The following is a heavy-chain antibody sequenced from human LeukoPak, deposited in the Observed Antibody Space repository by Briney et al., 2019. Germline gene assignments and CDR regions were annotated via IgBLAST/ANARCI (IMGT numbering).Heavy chain of an antibody. D-gene: IGHD3-16*01. J-gene: IGHJ6*03. Sequence: ASVRLSCTASGYTFSHYGINWVRQAPGQGLEWMGWNSAYNGNTNYAQNPQGRVTITADTATSSAYMELRSLRPDDTAVYYCERDGGGLYYYYYMDVWGTGTTVTVSS. V-gene: IGHV1-18*01. CDR3: ERDGGGLYYYYYMDV. CDR2: NSAYNGNT. CDR1: GYTFSHYG.